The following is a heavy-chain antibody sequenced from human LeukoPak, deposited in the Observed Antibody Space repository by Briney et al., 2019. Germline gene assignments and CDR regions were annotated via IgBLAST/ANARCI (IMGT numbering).Heavy chain of an antibody. CDR1: GGSISSSSYY. D-gene: IGHD3-3*01. Sequence: SETLSLTCTVSGGSISSSSYYWGWVRQPPGKGLEWIGSVYFSGSTYYNPSLKSRVTISVDTSKNQFSLKLSSVTAADTAVYYCAGGGDFWSAEGGWAFDIWGQGTMVTVSS. CDR2: VYFSGST. CDR3: AGGGDFWSAEGGWAFDI. V-gene: IGHV4-39*07. J-gene: IGHJ3*02.